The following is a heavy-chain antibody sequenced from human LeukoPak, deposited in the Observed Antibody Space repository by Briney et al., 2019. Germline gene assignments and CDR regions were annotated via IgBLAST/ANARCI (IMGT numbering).Heavy chain of an antibody. Sequence: ASVKVSCKASGYTFTGYYMHWVRQAPGQGLEWMGRINPNSGGTNYAQKFQGRVTMTRDTSISTAHMDLSGLISDDTAVYYCATSVAVAGSFDYWGQGTLVTVSS. CDR1: GYTFTGYY. CDR2: INPNSGGT. CDR3: ATSVAVAGSFDY. J-gene: IGHJ4*02. D-gene: IGHD6-19*01. V-gene: IGHV1-2*06.